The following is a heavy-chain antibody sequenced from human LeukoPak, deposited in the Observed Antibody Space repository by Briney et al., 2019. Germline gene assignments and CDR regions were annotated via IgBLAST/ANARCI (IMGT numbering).Heavy chain of an antibody. V-gene: IGHV4-59*01. CDR3: ARSFDKSVAGKYYFDY. CDR2: IYYSGNT. Sequence: SEALSLTCTVSGGSISSYYWSWIRQPPGKGLEWIGYIYYSGNTNYNPSLKGRVTISADTSKNQFSLKMTSVTAADTAIYYCARSFDKSVAGKYYFDYWGQGTLVTVSS. CDR1: GGSISSYY. J-gene: IGHJ4*02. D-gene: IGHD6-19*01.